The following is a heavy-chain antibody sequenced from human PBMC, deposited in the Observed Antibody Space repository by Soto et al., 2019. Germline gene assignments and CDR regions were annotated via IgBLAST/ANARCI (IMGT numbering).Heavy chain of an antibody. D-gene: IGHD3-22*01. V-gene: IGHV4-59*01. CDR1: GVSITSYF. CDR2: LHYSGIT. CDR3: ARGYDSTGGYYYYGLDV. Sequence: QPQLQESGPGLVKPSETLSLTCTVSGVSITSYFWNWIRQPPGKGLEWIGLLHYSGITKYNPSLKSRVTMSVDMSKNQLSLELSSVTAADTAVYYCARGYDSTGGYYYYGLDVWGQGTMVTASS. J-gene: IGHJ6*02.